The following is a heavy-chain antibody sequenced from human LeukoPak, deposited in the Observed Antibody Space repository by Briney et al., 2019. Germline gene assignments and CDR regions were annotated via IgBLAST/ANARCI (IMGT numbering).Heavy chain of an antibody. CDR3: ARRGFLDY. Sequence: TPSETLSLTCAVYGGSFSGYYWSWIRQPPGKGLEWIGEINHSGSTNYNPSLKSRVTISVDTSKNQFSLKLSSVTAADTAVYYCARRGFLDYWGQGTLVTVSS. CDR1: GGSFSGYY. CDR2: INHSGST. D-gene: IGHD3-3*01. J-gene: IGHJ4*02. V-gene: IGHV4-34*01.